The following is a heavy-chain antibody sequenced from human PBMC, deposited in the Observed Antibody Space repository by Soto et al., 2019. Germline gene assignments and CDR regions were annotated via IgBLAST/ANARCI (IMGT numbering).Heavy chain of an antibody. Sequence: ASVKVSCKASGYTFTSYGISWGRQDPGQGLEWMGWISTFNSHTDYAQKVQGRVAMTTDRSTGTAYMELRSLRSDDTAVYYCARGPLDYPIPDFDYWGQGTLVTVSS. CDR2: ISTFNSHT. J-gene: IGHJ4*02. D-gene: IGHD2-8*01. CDR3: ARGPLDYPIPDFDY. V-gene: IGHV1-18*01. CDR1: GYTFTSYG.